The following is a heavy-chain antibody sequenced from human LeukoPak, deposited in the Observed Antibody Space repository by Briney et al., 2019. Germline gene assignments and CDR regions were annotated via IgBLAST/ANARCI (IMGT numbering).Heavy chain of an antibody. CDR3: ARDNHELLWFGELYPLDY. CDR1: GYTFTSYA. Sequence: ASVKVSCKTSGYTFTSYAMHWVRQAPGQGLEWMGWISAYNGNTNYAQKLQGRVTMTTDTSTSTAYMELRSLRSDDTAVYYCARDNHELLWFGELYPLDYWGQGTLVTVSS. CDR2: ISAYNGNT. D-gene: IGHD3-10*01. V-gene: IGHV1-18*01. J-gene: IGHJ4*02.